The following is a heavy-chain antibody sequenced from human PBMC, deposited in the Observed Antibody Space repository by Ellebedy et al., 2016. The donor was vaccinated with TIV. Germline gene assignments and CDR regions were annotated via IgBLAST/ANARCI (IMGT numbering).Heavy chain of an antibody. CDR3: ARAYGDNSVQEVGRY. Sequence: SETLSLTCTVSGDSISSGDYHWSWIRRPPGKGLEWIGSIFNSGTTYYNSSLKSRLTISVDTSKNQFSLKLRSVNAADTAVYYCARAYGDNSVQEVGRYWGQGALVTVSS. CDR2: IFNSGTT. V-gene: IGHV4-39*01. CDR1: GDSISSGDYH. J-gene: IGHJ4*02. D-gene: IGHD4-23*01.